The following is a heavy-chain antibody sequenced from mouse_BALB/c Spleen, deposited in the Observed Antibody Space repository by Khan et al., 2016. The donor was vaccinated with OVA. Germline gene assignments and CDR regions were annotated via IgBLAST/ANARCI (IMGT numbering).Heavy chain of an antibody. CDR3: TSSNYGPRAY. J-gene: IGHJ3*01. V-gene: IGHV5-9*03. CDR2: ISSGGDNT. Sequence: EVELVESGGGLVKPGGSLKLSCAASGFTFSSFTMSWVRQTPEKRLEWVASISSGGDNTYYPDSVKGRFTIPRANAKKNLYLQMSILRCEDTALYYCTSSNYGPRAYWGQGTLVTVSA. D-gene: IGHD1-1*02. CDR1: GFTFSSFT.